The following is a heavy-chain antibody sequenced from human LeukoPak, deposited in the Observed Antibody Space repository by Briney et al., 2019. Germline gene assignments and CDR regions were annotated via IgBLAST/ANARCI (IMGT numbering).Heavy chain of an antibody. CDR1: GYSFTTYW. CDR2: IYPGDSDT. D-gene: IGHD5-18*01. V-gene: IGHV5-51*01. Sequence: GESLKISCKGSGYSFTTYWIGWVRQMPGKGLEWMGIIYPGDSDTRYSPYFQGQVTISADKSISTAYLQWSSLKASDTAMYYCARANVDTAMSPYAFDIWGQGTMVTVSS. J-gene: IGHJ3*02. CDR3: ARANVDTAMSPYAFDI.